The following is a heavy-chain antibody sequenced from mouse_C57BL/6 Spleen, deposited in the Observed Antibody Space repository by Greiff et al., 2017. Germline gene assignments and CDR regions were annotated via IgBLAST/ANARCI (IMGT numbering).Heavy chain of an antibody. CDR1: GFTFSSYA. CDR2: ISDGGSYT. CDR3: ARDITTVVYWYFDV. J-gene: IGHJ1*03. D-gene: IGHD1-1*01. V-gene: IGHV5-4*01. Sequence: EVQVVESGGGLVKPGGSLKLSCAASGFTFSSYAMSWVRQTPEKRLEWVATISDGGSYTYYPDNVKGRFIISRDNAKNNLYLQMSHLKSEDTAMYYCARDITTVVYWYFDVWGTGTTVTVSS.